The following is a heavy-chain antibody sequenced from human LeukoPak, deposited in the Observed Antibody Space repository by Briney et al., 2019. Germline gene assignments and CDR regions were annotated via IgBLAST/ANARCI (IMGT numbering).Heavy chain of an antibody. V-gene: IGHV4-59*01. CDR3: TRAPRGYSYGFAEY. D-gene: IGHD5-18*01. CDR2: MYFGGSS. J-gene: IGHJ4*02. Sequence: SETLSLTCTVSGGSISSYYWSWIRQPPGKGLEWIGYMYFGGSSNYNPSLKSRVTISVDTSKNQLSLNLNSVTAADMAVYYCTRAPRGYSYGFAEYWGQGTLVTVSS. CDR1: GGSISSYY.